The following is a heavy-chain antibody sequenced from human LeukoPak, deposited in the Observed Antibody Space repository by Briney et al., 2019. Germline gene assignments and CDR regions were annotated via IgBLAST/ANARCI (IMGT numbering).Heavy chain of an antibody. CDR3: AKALDIVPRSGMDV. Sequence: GGSLRLSCAASGFTFSSYAMHWVRQAPGKGLEWVSGISWNSGSIGYADSVKGRFTISRDNAKNSLYLQMNSLRAEDTALYYCAKALDIVPRSGMDVWGQGTTVTVSS. J-gene: IGHJ6*02. V-gene: IGHV3-9*01. CDR1: GFTFSSYA. D-gene: IGHD2-8*01. CDR2: ISWNSGSI.